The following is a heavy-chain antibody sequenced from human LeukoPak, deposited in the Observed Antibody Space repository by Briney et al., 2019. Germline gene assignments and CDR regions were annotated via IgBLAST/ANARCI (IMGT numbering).Heavy chain of an antibody. CDR3: ARDAIRYSYGYDY. Sequence: GASVKVSCKASGYTFTSYYMHWVRQAPGQGLEWMGIINPSGGSTSYAQKFQGRVTMTRDMSTSTVYMELRSLRSDDTAVYYCARDAIRYSYGYDYWGQGTLVTVSS. V-gene: IGHV1-46*01. D-gene: IGHD5-18*01. CDR2: INPSGGST. J-gene: IGHJ4*02. CDR1: GYTFTSYY.